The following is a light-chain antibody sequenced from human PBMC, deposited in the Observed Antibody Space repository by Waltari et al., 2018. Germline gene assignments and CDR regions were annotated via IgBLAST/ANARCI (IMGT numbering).Light chain of an antibody. CDR2: KAS. Sequence: EIKMTQSPSNLSASVGDRVTITCRASQSISSWLAWYQQKPGKAPNLLIYKASSLESGVPSRFSGSGSGTEFTLTISSLQPDDFATYYCQQYNSLWTFGQGTKVEIK. CDR3: QQYNSLWT. J-gene: IGKJ1*01. CDR1: QSISSW. V-gene: IGKV1-5*03.